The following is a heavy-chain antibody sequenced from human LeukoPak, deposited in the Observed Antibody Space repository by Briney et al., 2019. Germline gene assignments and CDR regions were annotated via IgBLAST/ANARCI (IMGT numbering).Heavy chain of an antibody. CDR3: ASSPSSSWYPVDFQH. V-gene: IGHV4-59*01. J-gene: IGHJ1*01. CDR2: IYYSGST. CDR1: GVSISSYY. D-gene: IGHD6-13*01. Sequence: SETLSLTCTVSGVSISSYYWSWLRQPPGKGLEWVGYIYYSGSTNCNPSLKSRVTISVDTSKKQFSLKLSSVTAADTAVYYCASSPSSSWYPVDFQHWGQGTLVTVSS.